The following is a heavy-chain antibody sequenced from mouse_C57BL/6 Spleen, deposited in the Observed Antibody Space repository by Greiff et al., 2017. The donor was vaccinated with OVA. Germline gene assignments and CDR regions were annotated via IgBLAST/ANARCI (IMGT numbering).Heavy chain of an antibody. CDR3: ARTLDYYGSSWDY. V-gene: IGHV1-69*01. CDR1: GYTFTSYW. CDR2: IDPSDSYT. J-gene: IGHJ2*01. Sequence: QVQLQQPGAELVMPGASVKLSCKASGYTFTSYWMHWVKQRPGQGLEWIGEIDPSDSYTNYNQKFKCKSTLTVDKSSSTAYMQLSSLTSEDSAVYYCARTLDYYGSSWDYWGQGTTLTVSS. D-gene: IGHD1-1*01.